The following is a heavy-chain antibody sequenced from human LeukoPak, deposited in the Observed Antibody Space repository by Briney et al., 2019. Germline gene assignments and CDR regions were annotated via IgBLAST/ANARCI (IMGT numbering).Heavy chain of an antibody. CDR1: GFTFDDYA. J-gene: IGHJ6*02. V-gene: IGHV3-9*01. CDR3: AKESVRGPNYYYGMDA. Sequence: GRSLRLSCAASGFTFDDYAMHWVRQAPGKGLEWVSGISWNSGSIGYADSVKGRFTISRDNAKNSLYLQMNSLRAEDTALYYCAKESVRGPNYYYGMDAWGQGTTVTVSS. D-gene: IGHD3-10*01. CDR2: ISWNSGSI.